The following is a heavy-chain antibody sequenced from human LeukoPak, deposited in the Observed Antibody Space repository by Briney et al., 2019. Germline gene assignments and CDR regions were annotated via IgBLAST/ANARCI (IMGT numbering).Heavy chain of an antibody. CDR1: XXXXSXXW. J-gene: IGHJ4*02. CDR3: ARGRPHGNDY. V-gene: IGHV3-74*01. Sequence: GXLRLSCAXXXXXXSXXWMNXXRXAPXXXLVCVSRIASDGSSTTYADSVKGRFSVSRDNAKNTLYLQMNSLRVEDTAVYYCARGRPHGNDYWGQGTLVTVSS. D-gene: IGHD4-23*01. CDR2: IASDGSST.